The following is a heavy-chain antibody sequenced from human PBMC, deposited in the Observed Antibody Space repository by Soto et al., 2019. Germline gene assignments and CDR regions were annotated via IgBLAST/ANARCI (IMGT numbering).Heavy chain of an antibody. CDR2: ISYDGSDK. V-gene: IGHV3-30*18. CDR1: GFTFSSYA. D-gene: IGHD3-16*01. Sequence: QVQLVESGGGVVQPGRSLRLSCAASGFTFSSYAMHWVRQAPGKGLEWVAVISYDGSDKYYADSVKGRFTISRDNSKNTRTLQMNSLRADDTAVYYCAKALGELAPESYDYWGQGTLITVSS. J-gene: IGHJ4*02. CDR3: AKALGELAPESYDY.